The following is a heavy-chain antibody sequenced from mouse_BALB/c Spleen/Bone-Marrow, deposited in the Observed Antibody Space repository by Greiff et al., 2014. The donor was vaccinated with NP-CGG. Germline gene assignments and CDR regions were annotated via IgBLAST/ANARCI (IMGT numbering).Heavy chain of an antibody. J-gene: IGHJ4*01. D-gene: IGHD3-3*01. CDR3: TIGPYYVMNY. Sequence: TFTSFWLHWVKQRPGQGLEWIGYTNPPTDYTEYNQKFRDKATLTADKSSSTAYMQLSSLTSEDSAVYYCTIGPYYVMNYWGQGTSVTVSS. CDR1: TFTSFW. CDR2: TNPPTDYT. V-gene: IGHV1-4*01.